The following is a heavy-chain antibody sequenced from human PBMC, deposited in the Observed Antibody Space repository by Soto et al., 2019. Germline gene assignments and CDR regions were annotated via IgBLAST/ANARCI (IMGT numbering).Heavy chain of an antibody. CDR1: GYSFTTYW. D-gene: IGHD3-9*01. CDR2: IYPGDSDT. CDR3: SRRRGLVGSFDY. V-gene: IGHV5-51*01. Sequence: GESLKISCKGSGYSFTTYWLGWVRQVPGKGLEWMGIIYPGDSDTRYSPSFQGQVTISADKSISAAYLQWSSLKASDTAMYFCSRRRGLVGSFDYWGRGTLVTVSS. J-gene: IGHJ4*02.